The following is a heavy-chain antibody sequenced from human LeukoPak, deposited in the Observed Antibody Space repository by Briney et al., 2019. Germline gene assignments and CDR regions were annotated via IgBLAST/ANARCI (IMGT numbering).Heavy chain of an antibody. V-gene: IGHV3-30*04. D-gene: IGHD5-24*01. Sequence: GGCLRLSCAASGFTFSSYAMHWVRQAPGKGLEWVAVISYDGSNKYYADSVKGRFTISRDNSKNTLYLQMNSPRAEDTAVYYCAREGGGSQGYYYYGMDVWGQGTTVTVSS. CDR2: ISYDGSNK. CDR1: GFTFSSYA. CDR3: AREGGGSQGYYYYGMDV. J-gene: IGHJ6*02.